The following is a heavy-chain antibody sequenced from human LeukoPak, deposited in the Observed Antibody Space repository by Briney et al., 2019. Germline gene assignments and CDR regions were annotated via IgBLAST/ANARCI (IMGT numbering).Heavy chain of an antibody. D-gene: IGHD6-19*01. Sequence: PGGSLRLSCAASGFAFSNQAMGGVRQASGKGREWVSVISDSGDITYYADSVKGRFTISRDNSKNTLFLQMNSLRAEDTAVYYCAKDARRTSGWYFFGYWGQGTLVTVSS. J-gene: IGHJ4*02. CDR1: GFAFSNQA. CDR3: AKDARRTSGWYFFGY. V-gene: IGHV3-23*01. CDR2: ISDSGDIT.